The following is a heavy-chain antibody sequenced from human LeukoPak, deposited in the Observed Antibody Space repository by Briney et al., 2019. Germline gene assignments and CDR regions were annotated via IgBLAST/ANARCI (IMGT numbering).Heavy chain of an antibody. CDR3: ARSSVTGAFDI. CDR1: GFTLSAHV. CDR2: INWNGGST. Sequence: GGSLRLSCAASGFTLSAHVMGWVRQAPGKGLEWVSGINWNGGSTGYADSVKGRFTISRDNAKNSLYLQMNSLRAEDTALYHCARSSVTGAFDIWGQGTMVTVSS. V-gene: IGHV3-20*01. J-gene: IGHJ3*02. D-gene: IGHD6-19*01.